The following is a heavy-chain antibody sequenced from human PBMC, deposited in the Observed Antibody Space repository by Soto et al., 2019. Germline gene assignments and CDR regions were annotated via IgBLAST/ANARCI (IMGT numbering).Heavy chain of an antibody. D-gene: IGHD3-16*01. CDR1: GITFSSYA. CDR2: IGGSGGNT. CDR3: AKDVGDDYEYIWGSDY. J-gene: IGHJ4*02. V-gene: IGHV3-23*01. Sequence: GGSLRLSCAASGITFSSYAMSWVRQAPGKGLEWVSGIGGSGGNTYYADSVKGRFTISRDNSENTLDLQMNSLRAEDTAVYYCAKDVGDDYEYIWGSDYWGQGTLVTVSS.